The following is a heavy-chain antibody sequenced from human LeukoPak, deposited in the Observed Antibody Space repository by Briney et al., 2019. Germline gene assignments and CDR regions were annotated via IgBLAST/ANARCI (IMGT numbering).Heavy chain of an antibody. D-gene: IGHD3-3*01. Sequence: SVKVSCKASGGTFSSYAISWVRQAPGQGLEWMGGIIPIFGTANYAQKFQGRVTITTDESTSTAYMELSSLRSEDTAVYYCAREAIRFLEWYGYYYYYMDVWGKGTTVTVSS. J-gene: IGHJ6*03. V-gene: IGHV1-69*05. CDR2: IIPIFGTA. CDR1: GGTFSSYA. CDR3: AREAIRFLEWYGYYYYYMDV.